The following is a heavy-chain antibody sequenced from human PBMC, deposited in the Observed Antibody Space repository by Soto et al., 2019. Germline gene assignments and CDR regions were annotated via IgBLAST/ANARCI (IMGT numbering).Heavy chain of an antibody. V-gene: IGHV1-69*08. CDR2: IIPVLDTP. D-gene: IGHD3-10*01. CDR1: GGTFSSYT. Sequence: QVQLVQSGAEVKKPGSSVKVSCRASGGTFSSYTITWVRQAPGQGLEWMGRIIPVLDTPNYAQKFQGRATITADKSTSTAYMELSSLTSEETAVYYCARASTLGSFFDLWGQGTLVTVSS. J-gene: IGHJ4*02. CDR3: ARASTLGSFFDL.